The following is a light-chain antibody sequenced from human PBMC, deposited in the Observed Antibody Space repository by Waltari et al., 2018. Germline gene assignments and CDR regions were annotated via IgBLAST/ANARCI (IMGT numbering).Light chain of an antibody. J-gene: IGKJ5*01. CDR2: DAS. CDR1: QSVSSY. V-gene: IGKV3-11*01. Sequence: EIVLTQSPATLSLSPGERATLSCRASQSVSSYLACYQQKPGQAPRPLIYDASNRATGIPARFSGSGSGTDFTLTISSLEPEDFAVYYCQQRSNWPITFGQGTRLEIK. CDR3: QQRSNWPIT.